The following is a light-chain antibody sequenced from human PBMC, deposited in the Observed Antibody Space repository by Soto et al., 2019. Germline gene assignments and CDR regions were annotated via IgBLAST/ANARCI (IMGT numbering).Light chain of an antibody. Sequence: QSALTQPASVSGSPGQSITISCTGISSDVGSYNYVSWYQQHPGKAPKLMIYDVRNRPSGVSNRFSGSKSGTTASLTISGLQAEDEADYYCSSYTSSSTVFGGGTKVTVL. CDR3: SSYTSSSTV. CDR2: DVR. J-gene: IGLJ2*01. V-gene: IGLV2-14*03. CDR1: SSDVGSYNY.